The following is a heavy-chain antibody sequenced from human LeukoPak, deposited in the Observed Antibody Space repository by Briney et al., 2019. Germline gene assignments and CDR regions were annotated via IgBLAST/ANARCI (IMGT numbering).Heavy chain of an antibody. D-gene: IGHD3-16*01. CDR3: AKGRMTTLDY. CDR2: ISWNSGSI. J-gene: IGHJ4*02. CDR1: GFTFSSYA. V-gene: IGHV3-9*01. Sequence: GGSLRLSCAASGFTFSSYAMSWVRQAPGKGLEWVSGISWNSGSIGYADSVKGRFTISRDNAKNSLYLQMNSLRAEDTALYYCAKGRMTTLDYWGQGTLVTVSS.